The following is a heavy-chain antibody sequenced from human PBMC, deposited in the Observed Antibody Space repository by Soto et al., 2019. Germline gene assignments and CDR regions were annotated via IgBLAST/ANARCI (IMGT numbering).Heavy chain of an antibody. J-gene: IGHJ4*02. V-gene: IGHV3-23*01. CDR1: GFTFSSYW. D-gene: IGHD6-19*01. CDR3: AKDLPYSSGWYGY. Sequence: PGGSLRLSCAASGFTFSSYWMHWVRQAPGKGLVWVSRISGGGSSTYYADSVKGRFTISRDNSKNTLYLQMNSLRAEDTAVYYSAKDLPYSSGWYGYWGQGTLVTVSS. CDR2: ISGGGSST.